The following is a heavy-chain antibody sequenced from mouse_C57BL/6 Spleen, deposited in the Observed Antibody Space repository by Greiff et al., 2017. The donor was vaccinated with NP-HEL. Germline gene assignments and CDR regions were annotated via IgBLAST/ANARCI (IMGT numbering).Heavy chain of an antibody. CDR1: GFTFSSYA. D-gene: IGHD1-1*01. CDR3: TRYGSSPRYYAMDY. CDR2: ISSGGDYI. Sequence: EVHLVESGEGLVKPGGSLKLSCAASGFTFSSYAMSWVRQTPEKRLEWVAYISSGGDYIYYADTVKGRFTISRDNARNTLYLQMSSLKSEDTAMYYCTRYGSSPRYYAMDYWGQGTSVTVSS. J-gene: IGHJ4*01. V-gene: IGHV5-9-1*02.